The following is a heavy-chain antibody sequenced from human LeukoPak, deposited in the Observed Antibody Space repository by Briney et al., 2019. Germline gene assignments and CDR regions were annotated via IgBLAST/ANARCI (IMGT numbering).Heavy chain of an antibody. Sequence: PGRSLRLSCAASGFTFSSYGMHWVRQAPGKGLEWVAVIWYDGSNKYYADSVKGRFTISRDNSKNTLYLQMNSLRVEDTAVYYCAREANPKMYYYDSSGYYYYYYYYMDVWGKGTTVTVSS. D-gene: IGHD3-22*01. CDR1: GFTFSSYG. CDR3: AREANPKMYYYDSSGYYYYYYYYMDV. J-gene: IGHJ6*03. V-gene: IGHV3-33*01. CDR2: IWYDGSNK.